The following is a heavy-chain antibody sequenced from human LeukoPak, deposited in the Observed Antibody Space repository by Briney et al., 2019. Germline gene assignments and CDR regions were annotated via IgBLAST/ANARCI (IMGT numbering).Heavy chain of an antibody. D-gene: IGHD6-13*01. J-gene: IGHJ4*02. Sequence: SETLSLTCTVSGGSISSGGYYWSWIRQPPGKGLEWIGYIYHSGSTYYNPSLKSRVTISVDRSKNQFSLKLSSVTAADTAVYYCARAIAGAPEGYWGQGTLVTVSS. CDR3: ARAIAGAPEGY. V-gene: IGHV4-30-2*01. CDR1: GGSISSGGYY. CDR2: IYHSGST.